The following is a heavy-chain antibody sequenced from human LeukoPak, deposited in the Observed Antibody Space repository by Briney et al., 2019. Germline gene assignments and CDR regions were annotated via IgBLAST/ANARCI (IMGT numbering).Heavy chain of an antibody. D-gene: IGHD3-10*01. CDR2: FDPEDGET. V-gene: IGHV1-24*01. CDR3: ATVKPGIYGSGRYQTPRLDY. J-gene: IGHJ4*02. Sequence: ASVKVSCKVSGYTLTELSMHWVRQAPGKGLEWMGGFDPEDGETIYAQKFQGRVTMTEDTSTDTAYMELSSLRSEDTAVYYCATVKPGIYGSGRYQTPRLDYWGQGTLVTVSS. CDR1: GYTLTELS.